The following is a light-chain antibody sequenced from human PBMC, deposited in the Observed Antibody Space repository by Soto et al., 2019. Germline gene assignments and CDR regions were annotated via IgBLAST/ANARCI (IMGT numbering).Light chain of an antibody. CDR2: AAT. J-gene: IGKJ1*01. CDR1: QAISRY. CDR3: QHYNSYSEA. V-gene: IGKV1-9*01. Sequence: QLTQSPSSLSASIGDRVIITCRATQAISRYLAWYQQKPGAAPKLLIYAATTLQSGVPSRFSGSGSGTEFTLTISSLQPDDFATYYCQHYNSYSEAFGQGTKVDIK.